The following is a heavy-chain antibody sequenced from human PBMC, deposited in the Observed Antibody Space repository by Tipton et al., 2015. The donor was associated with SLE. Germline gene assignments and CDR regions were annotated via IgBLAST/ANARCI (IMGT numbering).Heavy chain of an antibody. CDR2: FNHSGGT. D-gene: IGHD3-16*01. Sequence: TLSLTCAVYGGSFSGHYWSWIRQPPGKGLECVGEFNHSGGTNSNPSLKSRVTISLDTSKNQFSLNLSSVTAADTAVYYCARGLGSPFDYCGQGTLVTVSS. J-gene: IGHJ4*01. V-gene: IGHV4-34*01. CDR3: ARGLGSPFDY. CDR1: GGSFSGHY.